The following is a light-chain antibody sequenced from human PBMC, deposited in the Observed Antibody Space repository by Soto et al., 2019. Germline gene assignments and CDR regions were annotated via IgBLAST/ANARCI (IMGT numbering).Light chain of an antibody. V-gene: IGLV2-23*01. J-gene: IGLJ1*01. CDR2: EAT. CDR3: CSYAGSSTYV. Sequence: QSVLTQPASVSGSPGQSITISCTGTSSDVGSYNLVSWNQQHPGKAPKFMIYEATKRPSGVSNRFSGSKSGNAASLTISGLQAEDEADYYCCSYAGSSTYVFGTGTKLTVL. CDR1: SSDVGSYNL.